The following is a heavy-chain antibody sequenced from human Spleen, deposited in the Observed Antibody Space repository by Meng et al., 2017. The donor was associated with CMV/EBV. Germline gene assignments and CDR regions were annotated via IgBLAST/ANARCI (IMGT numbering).Heavy chain of an antibody. V-gene: IGHV3-20*04. J-gene: IGHJ4*02. CDR3: ARATSLHGFWKTVGDY. CDR1: GFTFSSYS. D-gene: IGHD3-3*01. Sequence: GGSLRLSCAASGFTFSSYSMNWVRQAPGKGLEWVSTINWNGRTAVYADSVKGRFTISKDNAKKSLDLQMNSLGAADTAFYYCARATSLHGFWKTVGDYWGQGALVTVSS. CDR2: INWNGRTA.